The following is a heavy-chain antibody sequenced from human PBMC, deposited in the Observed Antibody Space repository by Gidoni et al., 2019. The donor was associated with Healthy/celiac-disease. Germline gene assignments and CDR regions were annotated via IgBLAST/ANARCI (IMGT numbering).Heavy chain of an antibody. D-gene: IGHD3-10*01. Sequence: EVQLLESGGGLLQPGGFLILSCSASGFTFRSYAMSWVPQAPGKGLVWVSAISGSGGSTYYADSVKGRFTISRDNSKNTLYLQMNSLRAEDTAVYYCAKEVYYYGSGSRYPGYFDYWGQGTLVTVSS. CDR3: AKEVYYYGSGSRYPGYFDY. J-gene: IGHJ4*02. CDR1: GFTFRSYA. CDR2: ISGSGGST. V-gene: IGHV3-23*01.